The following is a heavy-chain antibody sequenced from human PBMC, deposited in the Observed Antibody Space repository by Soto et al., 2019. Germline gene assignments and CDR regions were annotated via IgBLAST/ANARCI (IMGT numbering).Heavy chain of an antibody. D-gene: IGHD3-10*01. V-gene: IGHV3-21*01. Sequence: GGSLRLSCAASGFTFNSYTMNWVRQAPGKGLEWVSSISSSSSYIYYADSVKGRFTISRDNAKTSLYLQMNSLRAEDTAVYYCARLIINWFDPWGQGTLVTVSS. CDR1: GFTFNSYT. CDR2: ISSSSSYI. CDR3: ARLIINWFDP. J-gene: IGHJ5*02.